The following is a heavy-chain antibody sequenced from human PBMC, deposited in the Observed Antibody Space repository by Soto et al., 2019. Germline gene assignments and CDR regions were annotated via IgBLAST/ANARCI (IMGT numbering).Heavy chain of an antibody. Sequence: PGGSLRLSCAAFGFTFSSYSMNWVRQAPGKGLEWVSYISSSSSTIYYADSVKGRFTISRDNAKNSLYLQMNSLRDEDTAVYYCARDKEGYDSSGYYPDAFDIWGQGTMVTVSS. CDR2: ISSSSSTI. CDR1: GFTFSSYS. CDR3: ARDKEGYDSSGYYPDAFDI. J-gene: IGHJ3*02. D-gene: IGHD3-22*01. V-gene: IGHV3-48*02.